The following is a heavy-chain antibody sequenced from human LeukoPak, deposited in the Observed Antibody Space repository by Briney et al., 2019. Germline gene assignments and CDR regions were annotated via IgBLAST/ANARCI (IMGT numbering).Heavy chain of an antibody. CDR1: GYTFTSYG. CDR2: INPSGGGT. CDR3: ARAGGPRSYFDY. Sequence: ASVKVSCKASGYTFTSYGISWVRQAPGQGLEWMGIINPSGGGTSYAQRFKGRVTMTRDTSTSTVYMELSSLRSEDTALYYCARAGGPRSYFDYWGQGTLVTVSS. D-gene: IGHD3-10*01. J-gene: IGHJ4*02. V-gene: IGHV1-46*01.